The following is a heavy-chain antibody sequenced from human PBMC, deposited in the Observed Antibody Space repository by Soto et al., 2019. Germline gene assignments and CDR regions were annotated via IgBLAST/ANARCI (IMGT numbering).Heavy chain of an antibody. V-gene: IGHV1-69*06. D-gene: IGHD1-1*01. Sequence: SVKVSCKASGVTFSSYTISWVRQAPGQGLEWMGGIIPIFGTAKYAQKFQGRVTITAEKSTSTAYMELRSLRSEDTAMYYCARDSSGQFDYWGKGTLVTAPQ. CDR3: ARDSSGQFDY. CDR2: IIPIFGTA. CDR1: GVTFSSYT. J-gene: IGHJ4*02.